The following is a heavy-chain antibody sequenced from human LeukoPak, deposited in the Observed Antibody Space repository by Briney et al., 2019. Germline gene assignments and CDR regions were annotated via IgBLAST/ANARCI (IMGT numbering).Heavy chain of an antibody. CDR2: IYYSGST. CDR1: GGSISSYY. J-gene: IGHJ5*02. Sequence: ASETLSLTCTVSGGSISSYYWSWIRQPPGKGLEWIGYIYYSGSTNHNPSLKSRVTISVDTSKNQFSLKLSSVTAADTAVYYCARDRVGATGNWFDPWGQGTLVTVSS. V-gene: IGHV4-59*01. CDR3: ARDRVGATGNWFDP. D-gene: IGHD1-26*01.